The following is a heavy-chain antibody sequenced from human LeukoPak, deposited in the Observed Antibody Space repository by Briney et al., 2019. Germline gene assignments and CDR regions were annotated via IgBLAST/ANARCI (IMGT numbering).Heavy chain of an antibody. CDR2: ISYDGSNK. Sequence: PGRSLRLSCAASGFTFSSYAMHWVRQAPGKGLEWVAVISYDGSNKYYADSVKGRFTISRDNSKNTLYLQMNSLRAEDTAVYYCARGSMVIAAQWEYWGQGILVTVSS. CDR1: GFTFSSYA. J-gene: IGHJ4*02. V-gene: IGHV3-30-3*01. D-gene: IGHD2-15*01. CDR3: ARGSMVIAAQWEY.